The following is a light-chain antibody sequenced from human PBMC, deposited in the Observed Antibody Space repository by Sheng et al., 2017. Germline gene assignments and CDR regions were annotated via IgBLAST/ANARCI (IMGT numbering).Light chain of an antibody. CDR2: AAS. CDR1: QNVNNF. V-gene: IGKV1-39*01. CDR3: QQTYDTVWA. J-gene: IGKJ1*01. Sequence: DIQMTQSPSSLSASVGDRVTITCRTSQNVNNFLNWYQQKPGRAPNLLVYAASSLQGGVPSRFSGSGSGTDFTLTISSVQPEDFATYYCQQTYDTVWAFGQGTKVEMK.